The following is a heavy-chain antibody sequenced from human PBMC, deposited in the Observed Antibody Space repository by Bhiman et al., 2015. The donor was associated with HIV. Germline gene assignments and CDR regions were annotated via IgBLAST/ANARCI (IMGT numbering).Heavy chain of an antibody. CDR3: ARVFHYGSGTYYKTSLDY. CDR2: IKQDGSEK. D-gene: IGHD3-10*01. Sequence: EEQLVISGGGLVQPGGSLRLSCAASGFTFSIYWMTWVRQAPGKGLEWVANIKQDGSEKHYVDSVKGRFTISRDNAKNSVYLQMNSLRAEDTAVYYCARVFHYGSGTYYKTSLDYWGQGTLVTVSS. V-gene: IGHV3-7*05. CDR1: GFTFSIYW. J-gene: IGHJ4*02.